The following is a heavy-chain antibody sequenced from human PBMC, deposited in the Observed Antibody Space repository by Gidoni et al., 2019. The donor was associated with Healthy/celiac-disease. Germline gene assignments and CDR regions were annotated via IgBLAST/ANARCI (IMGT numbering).Heavy chain of an antibody. CDR1: RFTFSSYE. CDR2: ISGSGGST. J-gene: IGHJ4*02. CDR3: AKVIAIDYFDY. Sequence: EVQLVESGGGLVQPGGSLRLSCAASRFTFSSYEMGWVRLAPGKGLEWVSAISGSGGSTYYADSVKGRFTISRDNSKNTLYLQMNSLRAEDTAVYYCAKVIAIDYFDYWGQGTLVTVSS. D-gene: IGHD3-16*02. V-gene: IGHV3-23*04.